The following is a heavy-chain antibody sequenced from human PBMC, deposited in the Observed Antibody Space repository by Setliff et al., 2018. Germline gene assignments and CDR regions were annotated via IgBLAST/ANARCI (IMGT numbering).Heavy chain of an antibody. CDR3: ARDVFPYHYEGAFDI. CDR2: ISAYNGNT. D-gene: IGHD3-22*01. Sequence: ASVKVSCKASGYTFTSYGISWVRQAPGQELEWMGWISAYNGNTNYAQKFQGRVTMTRDTSTSTVYMDMSSLRSEDTAVYYCARDVFPYHYEGAFDIWGQGTMVTVSS. V-gene: IGHV1-18*01. J-gene: IGHJ3*02. CDR1: GYTFTSYG.